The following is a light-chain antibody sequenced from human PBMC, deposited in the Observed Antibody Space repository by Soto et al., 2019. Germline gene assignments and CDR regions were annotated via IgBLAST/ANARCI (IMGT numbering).Light chain of an antibody. CDR1: SSDVGGYNY. CDR3: SSYTSSSAVYV. J-gene: IGLJ1*01. V-gene: IGLV2-14*01. CDR2: EVS. Sequence: QPALTQPGSVSGSPGQSITFSCSGTSSDVGGYNYVSWYQQHPGKAPKLMIYEVSNRPSGGSNRFSCSKSGNTASLTIPGLQAEDEADYYCSSYTSSSAVYVFGTGTKVTVL.